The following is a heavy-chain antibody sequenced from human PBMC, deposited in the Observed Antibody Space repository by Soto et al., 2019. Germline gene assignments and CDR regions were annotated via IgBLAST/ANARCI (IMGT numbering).Heavy chain of an antibody. CDR2: ISYDGSNK. V-gene: IGHV3-30*18. CDR3: AKESYYDSSGPEYFQH. D-gene: IGHD3-22*01. Sequence: GGSLRLSCAASGFTFSSYGMHWVRQAPGKGLEWVAVISYDGSNKYYADSVKGRFTISRDNSKNTLYLQMNSLRAEDTAVYYCAKESYYDSSGPEYFQHWGQGTLVTVSS. CDR1: GFTFSSYG. J-gene: IGHJ1*01.